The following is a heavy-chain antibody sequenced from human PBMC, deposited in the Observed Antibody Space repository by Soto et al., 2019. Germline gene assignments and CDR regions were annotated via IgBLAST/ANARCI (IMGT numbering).Heavy chain of an antibody. Sequence: QVQLQQWGAGLLKPSETLSLTCAVYGGSFSGYYWSWIRQPPGKGLEWIGEINHSGSTNYNPSLKSRVTIAVDTSKNQFSLTLSSVTAADTAVYYCARPGYSSSWRYYYYYGMDVWGQGTTVTVSS. CDR1: GGSFSGYY. CDR2: INHSGST. CDR3: ARPGYSSSWRYYYYYGMDV. J-gene: IGHJ6*02. D-gene: IGHD6-13*01. V-gene: IGHV4-34*01.